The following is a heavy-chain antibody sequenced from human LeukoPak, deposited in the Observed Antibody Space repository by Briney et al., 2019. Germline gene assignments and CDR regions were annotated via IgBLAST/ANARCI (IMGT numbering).Heavy chain of an antibody. J-gene: IGHJ4*02. CDR2: MHPGNGNT. CDR1: GYRFISNY. V-gene: IGHV1-2*02. Sequence: LRASVKVSCKASGYRFISNYIQWVRQAPGLGPEWMGWMHPGNGNTRYAEKFQGRVTMTRDTSINTAYMDLSSLRSDDTAVYYCAREGSYCVGGDCYSFDFWGQGTLTTVSS. CDR3: AREGSYCVGGDCYSFDF. D-gene: IGHD2-21*02.